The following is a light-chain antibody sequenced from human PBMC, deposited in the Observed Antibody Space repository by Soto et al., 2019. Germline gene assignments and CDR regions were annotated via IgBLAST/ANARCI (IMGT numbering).Light chain of an antibody. J-gene: IGKJ2*01. CDR1: QSITTW. CDR3: QRYSDYQYI. CDR2: KAT. Sequence: DIQMTQSPSTLSASVGDRVTITCRASQSITTWLAWYQQKPGKAPTLLIYKATNLQSGVPSRFSGSGSGTEFSLTISSLQPDDFATYYCQRYSDYQYIFGQGTKLEIK. V-gene: IGKV1-5*03.